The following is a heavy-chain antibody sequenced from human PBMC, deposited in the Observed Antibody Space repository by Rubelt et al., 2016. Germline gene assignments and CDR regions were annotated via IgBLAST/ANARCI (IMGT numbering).Heavy chain of an antibody. V-gene: IGHV1-18*01. CDR3: ASMYSSSWYRGWFDP. Sequence: QVQLVQSGAEVKKPGASVKVSCKASGYTFTSYGISWVRQATGQGLEWMGWISAYNGNTNYAQKFQGRVTMTTDTSTSTAYMEQRSLRSDDTAVYYCASMYSSSWYRGWFDPWGQGTLVTVSS. CDR2: ISAYNGNT. D-gene: IGHD6-13*01. J-gene: IGHJ5*02. CDR1: GYTFTSYG.